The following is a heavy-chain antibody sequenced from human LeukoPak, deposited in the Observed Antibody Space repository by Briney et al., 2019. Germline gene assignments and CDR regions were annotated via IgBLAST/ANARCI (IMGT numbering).Heavy chain of an antibody. J-gene: IGHJ4*02. V-gene: IGHV1-18*01. Sequence: ASVTVSFKASGYTFTSYGISWVRQAPGQGLEWMGWISAYNGNTNYSQKLQGRVTMTTDTSTSTAYMELRSLRSDDTAVYYCARDRGSGSYLFGSDYWGQGTLVTVSS. CDR1: GYTFTSYG. CDR2: ISAYNGNT. D-gene: IGHD1-26*01. CDR3: ARDRGSGSYLFGSDY.